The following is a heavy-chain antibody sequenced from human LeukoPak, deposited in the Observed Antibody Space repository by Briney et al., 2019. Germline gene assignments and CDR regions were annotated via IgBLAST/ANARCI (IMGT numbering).Heavy chain of an antibody. CDR3: ARHRNADTAMVSDY. CDR1: GGSISSSSYY. CDR2: IYYSGGT. J-gene: IGHJ4*02. Sequence: SETLSLTCTVSGGSISSSSYYWGWIRQPPGKGLEWIGSIYYSGGTYYNPSLKSRVTISVATSKNQFSLKLSSVSAADTAVYSCARHRNADTAMVSDYWGQGTLVTVSS. V-gene: IGHV4-39*01. D-gene: IGHD5-18*01.